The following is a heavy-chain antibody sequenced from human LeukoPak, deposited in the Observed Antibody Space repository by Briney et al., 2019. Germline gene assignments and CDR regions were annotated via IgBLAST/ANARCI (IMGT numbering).Heavy chain of an antibody. CDR1: GGSISSYY. D-gene: IGHD1-26*01. CDR2: IYYSGST. V-gene: IGHV4-59*01. Sequence: PSETLSLTCTVSGGSISSYYWSWIRQPPGKGLEWIGYIYYSGSTNYNPSLKSRVTISVDTSKNQFSLKLSSVTAADTAVYYCARMRGSTIDYWGQGTLVTASS. J-gene: IGHJ4*02. CDR3: ARMRGSTIDY.